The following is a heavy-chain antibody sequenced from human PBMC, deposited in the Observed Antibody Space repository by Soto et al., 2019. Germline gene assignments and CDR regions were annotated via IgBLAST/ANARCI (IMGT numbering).Heavy chain of an antibody. J-gene: IGHJ6*02. CDR1: GFTFSSYA. CDR2: ISYDGSNK. CDR3: ARDKGGSYYYYGMDV. Sequence: QVQLVESGGGVVQPGRSLRLSCAASGFTFSSYAMHWVLQAPGKGLEWVAVISYDGSNKYYADSVKGRFTISRDNSKNTLYLQMNSLRAEDTAVYYCARDKGGSYYYYGMDVWCQGTTVTVSS. V-gene: IGHV3-30-3*01. D-gene: IGHD3-10*01.